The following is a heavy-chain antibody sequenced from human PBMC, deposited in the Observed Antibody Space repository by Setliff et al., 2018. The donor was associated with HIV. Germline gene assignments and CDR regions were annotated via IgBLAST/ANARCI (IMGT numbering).Heavy chain of an antibody. Sequence: SETLSLTCSVSGGSISSGTYYWGWIRQPPGKGLEWIGSMSHSGSTLYNPSLKSRVTISVDTSKNYFSLKLSYVTAADTAVYYCARQMPGVRGVIVASIDYWGQGTLVTVSS. V-gene: IGHV4-39*01. CDR1: GGSISSGTYY. J-gene: IGHJ4*02. CDR3: ARQMPGVRGVIVASIDY. D-gene: IGHD3-10*01. CDR2: MSHSGST.